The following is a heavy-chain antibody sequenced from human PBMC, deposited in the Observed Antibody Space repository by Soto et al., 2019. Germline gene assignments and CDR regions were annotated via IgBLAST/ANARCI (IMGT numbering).Heavy chain of an antibody. V-gene: IGHV4-30-2*01. CDR1: GGSISSGGYS. J-gene: IGHJ6*02. D-gene: IGHD5-18*01. CDR3: ARVGSYSYGPGGGDYYYYGMDV. CDR2: IYHSGST. Sequence: SETLSLTCAVSGGSISSGGYSWSWMRQPPGKGLEWIGYIYHSGSTYYNPSLKSRVTISVDTSKNQFSLKLSSVTAADTAVYYCARVGSYSYGPGGGDYYYYGMDVWGQGTTVTVSS.